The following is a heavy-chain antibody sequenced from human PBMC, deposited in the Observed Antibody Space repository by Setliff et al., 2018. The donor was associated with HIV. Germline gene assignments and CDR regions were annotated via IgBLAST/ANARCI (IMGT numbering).Heavy chain of an antibody. V-gene: IGHV3-15*01. CDR3: ARSFWGFVRNAASDI. D-gene: IGHD3-16*01. CDR2: IQSRAHGEAI. J-gene: IGHJ3*02. CDR1: GFTVTNAW. Sequence: LRLSCTVSGFTVTNAWMNWARQAPGKGLEWVGHIQSRAHGEAINYTAPVKGRFTISRDDSKNTLFLQMDNLKTEDTAIYYCARSFWGFVRNAASDIWAQGTMVTVSS.